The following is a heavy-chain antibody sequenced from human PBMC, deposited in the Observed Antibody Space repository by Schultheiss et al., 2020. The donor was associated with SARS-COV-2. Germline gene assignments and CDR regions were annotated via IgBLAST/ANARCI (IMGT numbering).Heavy chain of an antibody. CDR1: GGSITSGGFY. V-gene: IGHV4-31*03. D-gene: IGHD5-12*01. Sequence: SETLSLTCTVSGGSITSGGFYWSWLRQHPGKGLEWIGNIYHSGSTYSNPSLKSRITISLDTSKNQFSLKLSSVTAADTAVYYCAVATTHYYYYGMDVWGQGTTVTVSS. CDR3: AVATTHYYYYGMDV. CDR2: IYHSGST. J-gene: IGHJ6*02.